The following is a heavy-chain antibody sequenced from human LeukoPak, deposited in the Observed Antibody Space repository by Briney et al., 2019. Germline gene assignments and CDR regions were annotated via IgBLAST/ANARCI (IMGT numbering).Heavy chain of an antibody. CDR2: IKQDGSEK. V-gene: IGHV3-7*01. CDR1: GFTFSSYW. CDR3: ATRGTYYYDNSGYWGFDY. Sequence: GGSLRLSCAASGFTFSSYWMSWVRQAPGKGLEWVANIKQDGSEKYYVDSVKGRFTISRDNAKNSLYLQMNSLRAEDTAVYYCATRGTYYYDNSGYWGFDYWGQGTLVTVSS. D-gene: IGHD3-22*01. J-gene: IGHJ4*02.